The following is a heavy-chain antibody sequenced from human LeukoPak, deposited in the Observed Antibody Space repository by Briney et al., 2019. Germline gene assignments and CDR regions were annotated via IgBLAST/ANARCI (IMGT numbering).Heavy chain of an antibody. CDR1: GGSISSGGYY. Sequence: SETLSLTCTVSGGSISSGGYYWSWIRQHPGKGLEWIGSIYYSGSTYYNPSLKSRVTISVDTSKNQFSLKLSSVTAADTAVYYCARVLSSSWYNWFDPWGQGTLVTVSS. CDR3: ARVLSSSWYNWFDP. CDR2: IYYSGST. D-gene: IGHD6-13*01. J-gene: IGHJ5*02. V-gene: IGHV4-39*01.